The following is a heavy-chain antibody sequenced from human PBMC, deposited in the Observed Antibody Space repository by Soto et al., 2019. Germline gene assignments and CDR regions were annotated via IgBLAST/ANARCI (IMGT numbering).Heavy chain of an antibody. D-gene: IGHD2-2*01. CDR2: ISAYNGNT. CDR3: ARDHCSSTSCSYKNFDY. Sequence: ASVKISCKASGYTCTSYGISWVRQAPGQGLEWMGWISAYNGNTNYAQKLQGRVTMTTDTSTSTAYMELRSLRSDDTAVYYCARDHCSSTSCSYKNFDYWGQGTLVTVYS. J-gene: IGHJ4*02. V-gene: IGHV1-18*04. CDR1: GYTCTSYG.